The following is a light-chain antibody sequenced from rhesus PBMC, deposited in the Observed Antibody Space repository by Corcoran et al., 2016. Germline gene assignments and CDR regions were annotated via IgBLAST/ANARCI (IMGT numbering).Light chain of an antibody. CDR3: LQYSSSPFT. CDR1: QSISSW. V-gene: IGKV1-22*01. CDR2: KAS. J-gene: IGKJ3*01. Sequence: DIQMTQSPSSLSASVGDTVTITCRASQSISSWLAWYQQKPGKAPKLLIYKASSLQSGVPSRFSGSGSGTEFSLTISSLQPADFATYFCLQYSSSPFTFGPGTKLDIK.